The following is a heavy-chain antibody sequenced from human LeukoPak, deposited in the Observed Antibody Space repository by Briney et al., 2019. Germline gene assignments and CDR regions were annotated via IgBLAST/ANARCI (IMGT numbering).Heavy chain of an antibody. J-gene: IGHJ4*02. CDR2: ITGSGDTI. CDR1: GFTFSSYE. D-gene: IGHD1-26*01. Sequence: GGSLRLSCSASGFTFSSYEMNWVRQAPGKGLEWISYITGSGDTIYYADSVKGRFTISRDNAKNSLFLQMNSLTADDTALYYCASGGIYYGAAFDFWGQGSLVTVSA. V-gene: IGHV3-48*03. CDR3: ASGGIYYGAAFDF.